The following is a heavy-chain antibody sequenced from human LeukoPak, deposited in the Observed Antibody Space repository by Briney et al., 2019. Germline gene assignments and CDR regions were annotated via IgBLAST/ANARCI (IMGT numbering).Heavy chain of an antibody. V-gene: IGHV4-59*01. CDR3: ARLGYCSSTSCSTSYYYYYYMDV. Sequence: SETQSLTCTVSGGSISSYYWSWIRQPPGKGLEWIGYIYYSGSTNYNPSLKSRVTISVDTSKNQFSLKLSSVTAADTAVYYCARLGYCSSTSCSTSYYYYYYMDVWGKGTTVTVSS. J-gene: IGHJ6*03. D-gene: IGHD2-2*01. CDR2: IYYSGST. CDR1: GGSISSYY.